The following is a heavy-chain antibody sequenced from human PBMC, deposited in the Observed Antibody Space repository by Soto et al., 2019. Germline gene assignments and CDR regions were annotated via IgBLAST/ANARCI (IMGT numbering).Heavy chain of an antibody. CDR2: IWYDGSDK. Sequence: QVQLVESGGGVVQPGRSLRLSCAASGFTFSNYGIHWVRQAPGKGLEWVAIIWYDGSDKYYEDSVKGRLTISRDNSKNTLYLQMSSLRAEDTAVYYCARGSGHNSYYMDVWGKGTTVTVSS. CDR1: GFTFSNYG. J-gene: IGHJ6*03. CDR3: ARGSGHNSYYMDV. V-gene: IGHV3-33*01.